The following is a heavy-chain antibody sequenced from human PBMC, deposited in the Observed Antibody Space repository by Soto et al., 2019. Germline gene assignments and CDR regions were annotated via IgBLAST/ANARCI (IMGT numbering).Heavy chain of an antibody. CDR2: INTDGSIT. Sequence: EVQLVESGGGLVQPGGSRRLSCAASGFIFSSHWMHWVRQVPGKGLLWVSRINTDGSITSYADSVKGRFTISRDNAKNTLYLQMNSLGAEDTAVYYCARSTYGSGYGNDYWGQGILVTVSS. V-gene: IGHV3-74*01. CDR3: ARSTYGSGYGNDY. CDR1: GFIFSSHW. J-gene: IGHJ4*02. D-gene: IGHD3-10*01.